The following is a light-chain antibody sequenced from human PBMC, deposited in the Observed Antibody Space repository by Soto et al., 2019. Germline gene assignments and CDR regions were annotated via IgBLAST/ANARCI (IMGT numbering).Light chain of an antibody. CDR3: LSYDKSLSGYV. Sequence: QSVLTQPPSVSGAPGQRLTLSCTGSSSNIGAGYDVHWYQQLPGAAPKVVIYGNTNRPSGVPDRFSGSKSGPSASLVTTGLQAEDEADYYCLSYDKSLSGYVFGAGTKVTVL. CDR2: GNT. J-gene: IGLJ1*01. V-gene: IGLV1-40*01. CDR1: SSNIGAGYD.